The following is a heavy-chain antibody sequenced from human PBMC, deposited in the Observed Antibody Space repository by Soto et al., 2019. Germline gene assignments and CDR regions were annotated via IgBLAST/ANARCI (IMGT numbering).Heavy chain of an antibody. Sequence: SETLSLTCTFSGFSISSYYWSWIRHAPGKGLEWIGYIYYSGSTNYNPSLKSRVTISVDTSKNQFSLKLSSVTAADTAVYYCARDYSGFDSSSPGNNCFDPWGQGTLVTVS. V-gene: IGHV4-59*01. CDR3: ARDYSGFDSSSPGNNCFDP. D-gene: IGHD6-13*01. CDR2: IYYSGST. CDR1: GFSISSYY. J-gene: IGHJ5*02.